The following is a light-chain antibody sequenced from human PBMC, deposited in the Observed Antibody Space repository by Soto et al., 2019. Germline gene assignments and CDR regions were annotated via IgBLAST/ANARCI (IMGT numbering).Light chain of an antibody. V-gene: IGLV2-14*03. CDR3: SSYTITAVV. J-gene: IGLJ3*02. Sequence: QAVVTQPASVSGSPGQSITISCTGTSSDVGDNTYVSWYQQHPGKPPKLMIFDVSDRPSGISDRFSGSKSGNTASLTISGLQPEDEADYYCSSYTITAVVFGGGTKLTVL. CDR1: SSDVGDNTY. CDR2: DVS.